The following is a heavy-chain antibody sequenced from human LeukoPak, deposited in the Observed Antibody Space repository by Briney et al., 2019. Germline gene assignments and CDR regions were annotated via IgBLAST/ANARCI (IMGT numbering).Heavy chain of an antibody. CDR2: ISSTSTYI. D-gene: IGHD1/OR15-1a*01. J-gene: IGHJ3*02. CDR3: ARDFLNTFDI. V-gene: IGHV3-21*01. CDR1: GSPFTSYT. Sequence: GGSLRLSCAASGSPFTSYTMNWVRQAPGKGLEWVSSISSTSTYIFYADSVKGRFTISRDNAKNSLYLQMNSLRAEDTAVYYCARDFLNTFDIWGQGTMVTVPS.